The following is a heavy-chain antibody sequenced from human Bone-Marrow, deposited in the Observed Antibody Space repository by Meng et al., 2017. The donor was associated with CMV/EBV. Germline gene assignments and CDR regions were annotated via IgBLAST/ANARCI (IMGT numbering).Heavy chain of an antibody. CDR2: IRYDGSNK. CDR3: ARDGGFAMAPNYYYYYGMDV. V-gene: IGHV3-30*02. CDR1: GFTFSSYG. Sequence: GESLKISCAASGFTFSSYGMHWVRQAPGKGLEWVAFIRYDGSNKYYADSVKGRFTISRDNSKNTLYLQMNSLRAEDTAVYYCARDGGFAMAPNYYYYYGMDVWGQGTTVTVSS. J-gene: IGHJ6*02. D-gene: IGHD2-2*01.